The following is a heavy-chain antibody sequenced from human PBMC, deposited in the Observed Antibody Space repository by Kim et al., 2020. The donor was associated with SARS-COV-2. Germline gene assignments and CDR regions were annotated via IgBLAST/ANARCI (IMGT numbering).Heavy chain of an antibody. Sequence: SETLSLTCTVSGGSISSSTYYWGWIRQPPGKGLEWIGTIYYRGTTYYSPSLKSRVTISVDTSKNQFSLKLSSVTAADTAVYYCARHLNNRAMVRGVDYWGQGTRVTVSS. CDR3: ARHLNNRAMVRGVDY. J-gene: IGHJ4*02. CDR1: GGSISSSTYY. CDR2: IYYRGTT. D-gene: IGHD3-10*01. V-gene: IGHV4-39*01.